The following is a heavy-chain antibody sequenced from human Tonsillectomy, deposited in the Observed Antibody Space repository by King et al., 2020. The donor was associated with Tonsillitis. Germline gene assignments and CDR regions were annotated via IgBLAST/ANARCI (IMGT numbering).Heavy chain of an antibody. CDR2: IYSGGST. V-gene: IGHV3-53*04. Sequence: VQLVQSGGGLVQPGGSLRLSCAASGFTVSSNYMSWVRQAPGKGLEWVSVIYSGGSTYYADPVKGRFTISRHNSKTTLYLQMSSLRAEDTAVYYCARDDSSGLLDYWGQGTLVTVSS. D-gene: IGHD6-6*01. CDR3: ARDDSSGLLDY. J-gene: IGHJ4*02. CDR1: GFTVSSNY.